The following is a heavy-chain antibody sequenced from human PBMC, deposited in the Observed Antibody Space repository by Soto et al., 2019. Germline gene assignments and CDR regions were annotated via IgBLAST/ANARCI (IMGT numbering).Heavy chain of an antibody. D-gene: IGHD2-2*03. Sequence: SETLSLTCTVSSAPVSSSTYTWGWIRQPPGKGLEWIGYIYYSGSTNYNPSLKSRVTISVDTSKNQFSLKLSSVTAADTAVYYCARREPGYCSSTSCYGAYFDYWGQGTLVTVSS. CDR2: IYYSGST. CDR1: SAPVSSSTYT. CDR3: ARREPGYCSSTSCYGAYFDY. J-gene: IGHJ4*02. V-gene: IGHV4-61*05.